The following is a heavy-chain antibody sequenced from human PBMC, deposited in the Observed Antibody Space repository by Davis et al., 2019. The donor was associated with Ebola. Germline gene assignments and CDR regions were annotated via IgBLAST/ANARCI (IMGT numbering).Heavy chain of an antibody. D-gene: IGHD2-2*01. Sequence: GESLKISCAASGFTFSSYSMSWVRQAPGKGLEWVSAISGSGGSTYYADSVKGRFTISRDNSKNTLYLQMNSLRAEDTAVYYCAKPLSSTIPKYYYYMDVWGKGTTVTVSS. J-gene: IGHJ6*03. CDR1: GFTFSSYS. CDR3: AKPLSSTIPKYYYYMDV. CDR2: ISGSGGST. V-gene: IGHV3-23*01.